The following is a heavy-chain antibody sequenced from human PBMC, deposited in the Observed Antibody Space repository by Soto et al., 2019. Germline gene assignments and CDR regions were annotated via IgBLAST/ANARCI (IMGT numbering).Heavy chain of an antibody. CDR3: ARDPDGDSSGYNDY. J-gene: IGHJ4*02. V-gene: IGHV4-31*03. CDR2: TYYSGST. Sequence: QVQLQESGPGLVKPSQTLSLTCTVSGGSISSVGYYWSWIRQHPGKGLEWIGYTYYSGSTYYNPSLKSRVPISVDTSKNQFSRQLSSVTAADTAVYYCARDPDGDSSGYNDYWGQGTLVTVSS. D-gene: IGHD3-22*01. CDR1: GGSISSVGYY.